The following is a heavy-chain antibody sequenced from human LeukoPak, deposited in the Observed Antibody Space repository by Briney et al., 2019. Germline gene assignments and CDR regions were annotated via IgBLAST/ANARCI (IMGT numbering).Heavy chain of an antibody. V-gene: IGHV3-23*01. Sequence: PGGSLRLSCAVSGFTFNTYAMSWVRQAPGKGLEWVSGISGSGGSTLYADSVKGRFTISRDNYKNTLYLQMNSLRAEDTAVYYCGKDVRDHYDSSGYYPYDYWGQGTLVTVSS. J-gene: IGHJ4*02. CDR2: ISGSGGST. CDR1: GFTFNTYA. CDR3: GKDVRDHYDSSGYYPYDY. D-gene: IGHD3-22*01.